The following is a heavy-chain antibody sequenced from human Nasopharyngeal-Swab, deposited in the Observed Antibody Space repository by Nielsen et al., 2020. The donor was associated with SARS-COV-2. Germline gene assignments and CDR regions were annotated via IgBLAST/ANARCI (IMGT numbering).Heavy chain of an antibody. J-gene: IGHJ6*02. CDR3: ARSRGIRGNYYYYGMDV. CDR1: GYTFTSYY. Sequence: ASVKVSCKASGYTFTSYYMHWVRQAPGQGLEWMGIINPSGGSTSYAQKFQGRVTMTRDTSTSTVYMELSSLRSEDTAVYYYARSRGIRGNYYYYGMDVWGQGTTVTVSS. V-gene: IGHV1-46*01. CDR2: INPSGGST. D-gene: IGHD6-13*01.